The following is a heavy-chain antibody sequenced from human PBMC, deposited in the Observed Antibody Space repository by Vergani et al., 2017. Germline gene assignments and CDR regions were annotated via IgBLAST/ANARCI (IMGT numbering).Heavy chain of an antibody. CDR3: ARPTFKYSSPDYYYMDV. D-gene: IGHD6-6*01. CDR1: GGTFSSYA. CDR2: IIPIFGTA. Sequence: QVQLVQSGAEVKKPGSSVKVSCKASGGTFSSYAISWVRQAPGQGLEWMGGIIPIFGTANYAQKFQGRVTITADESTSTAYMELSSLRSEDTAVYYCARPTFKYSSPDYYYMDVWGKGTTVTVSS. V-gene: IGHV1-69*01. J-gene: IGHJ6*03.